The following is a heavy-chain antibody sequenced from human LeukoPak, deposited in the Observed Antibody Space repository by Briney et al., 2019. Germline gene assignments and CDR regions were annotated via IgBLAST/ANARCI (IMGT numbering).Heavy chain of an antibody. Sequence: ASVKVSCKASGYTFTSYYMHWVRQAPGQRLEWLGIINPSGGSTSYAQKLQRRVTITSDTSTSTVYMELSSLRSEDTAVYYCARSQGSSVYYFDYWGQGTLVTVSS. CDR1: GYTFTSYY. D-gene: IGHD6-6*01. V-gene: IGHV1-46*01. CDR2: INPSGGST. J-gene: IGHJ4*02. CDR3: ARSQGSSVYYFDY.